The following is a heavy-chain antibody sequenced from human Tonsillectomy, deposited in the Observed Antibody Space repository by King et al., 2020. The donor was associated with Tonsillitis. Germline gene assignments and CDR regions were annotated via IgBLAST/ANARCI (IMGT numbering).Heavy chain of an antibody. D-gene: IGHD2-8*01. V-gene: IGHV3-21*01. CDR1: GSTFSSYI. J-gene: IGHJ4*02. CDR3: ARDRDIVLMVYATRYFDY. CDR2: ISSSSSYI. Sequence: VQLVESGGGLVKPGGSLRLSCAASGSTFSSYIMNWVRQAPGKGLEWVSSISSSSSYIYYADSVKGRFTISRDNAKNSLYLQMNSLRAEDTAVYYCARDRDIVLMVYATRYFDYWGQGTLVTVSS.